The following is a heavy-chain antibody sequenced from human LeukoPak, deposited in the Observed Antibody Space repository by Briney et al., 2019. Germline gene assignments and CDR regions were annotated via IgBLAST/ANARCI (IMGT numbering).Heavy chain of an antibody. CDR2: INHSGST. CDR3: ARTSEIAARRQTFDC. CDR1: GGSFSGYY. V-gene: IGHV4-34*01. J-gene: IGHJ4*02. D-gene: IGHD6-6*01. Sequence: PSETLSLTCAVYGGSFSGYYWSWIRQPPGKGLEWIGEINHSGSTNYNPSLKSRVTISVDTSKNQFSLKLSSVTAADTAVYYCARTSEIAARRQTFDCWGQGTLVTVSS.